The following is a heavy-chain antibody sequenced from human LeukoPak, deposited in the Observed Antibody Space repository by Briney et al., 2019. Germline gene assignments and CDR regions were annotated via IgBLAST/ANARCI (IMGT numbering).Heavy chain of an antibody. CDR2: ISYDGDKK. CDR3: ASRKDTPHLPDY. Sequence: GRSLRLSCAVSDFTFSTYAMHWVRHAQDKGLEWVAVISYDGDKKYYADSVKGRFTISRDNSKNTLYLQMNSLRTEDTAMYYCASRKDTPHLPDYWGQGTLVTVSS. CDR1: DFTFSTYA. V-gene: IGHV3-30-3*01. D-gene: IGHD5-18*01. J-gene: IGHJ4*02.